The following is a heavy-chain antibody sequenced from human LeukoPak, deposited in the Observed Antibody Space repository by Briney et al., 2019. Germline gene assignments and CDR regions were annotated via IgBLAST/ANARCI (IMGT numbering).Heavy chain of an antibody. CDR3: AKSARRGGSGSYYCFDY. CDR1: GFTFSSYA. J-gene: IGHJ4*02. D-gene: IGHD3-10*01. CDR2: ISGSGGST. V-gene: IGHV3-23*01. Sequence: GGSLRLSCAASGFTFSSYAMSWVRQAPGKGLEWVSAISGSGGSTYYADSVKGRFTISRDNSKNTLYLQMNSLRAEDTAVYYCAKSARRGGSGSYYCFDYWGQGTLVTVSS.